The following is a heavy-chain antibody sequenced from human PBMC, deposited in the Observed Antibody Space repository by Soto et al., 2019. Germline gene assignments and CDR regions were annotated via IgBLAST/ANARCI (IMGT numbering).Heavy chain of an antibody. D-gene: IGHD3-9*01. J-gene: IGHJ4*02. CDR2: IWYDGSNK. CDR3: ARWGEAFDILTGIDY. CDR1: GFTFSSYG. Sequence: GGSLRLSCAASGFTFSSYGMHWVRQAPGKGLEWVAVIWYDGSNKYYADSVKGRFTISRDNPKNTLYLQMNSLRAEDTAVYYCARWGEAFDILTGIDYWGQGTLVTVSS. V-gene: IGHV3-33*01.